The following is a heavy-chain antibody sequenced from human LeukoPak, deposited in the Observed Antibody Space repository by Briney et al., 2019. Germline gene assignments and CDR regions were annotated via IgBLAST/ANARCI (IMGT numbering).Heavy chain of an antibody. J-gene: IGHJ6*02. Sequence: SETLSLTCAVYGGSFSGYYWSWIRQPPGKGLEWIGEINHSGSTNCNPSLKSRVTISVDTSKNQFSLKLSSVTAADTAVYYCATSYYYDSSGYYLAYYYGMDVWGQGTTVTVSS. CDR3: ATSYYYDSSGYYLAYYYGMDV. D-gene: IGHD3-22*01. CDR1: GGSFSGYY. V-gene: IGHV4-34*01. CDR2: INHSGST.